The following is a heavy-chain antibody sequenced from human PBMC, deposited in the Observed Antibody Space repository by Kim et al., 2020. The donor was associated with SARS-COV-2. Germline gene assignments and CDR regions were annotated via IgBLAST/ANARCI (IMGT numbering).Heavy chain of an antibody. Sequence: ASVKVSCKASGYTFTTYAVMWVRQAPGQGLEWIGRINTYNRNTNSAQKFQGRVTMTIDTSTNTAFLELRSLRPDDTAIYFCARDGYNWGFGDYWGQGTLVTVSS. CDR2: INTYNRNT. D-gene: IGHD1-20*01. V-gene: IGHV1-18*01. CDR1: GYTFTTYA. CDR3: ARDGYNWGFGDY. J-gene: IGHJ4*02.